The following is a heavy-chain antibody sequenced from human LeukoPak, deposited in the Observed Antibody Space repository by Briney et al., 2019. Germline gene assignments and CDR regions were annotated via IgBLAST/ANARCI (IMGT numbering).Heavy chain of an antibody. D-gene: IGHD4-17*01. CDR1: GDSISSYY. CDR2: IYYSGNT. Sequence: SETLSLTCTVSGDSISSYYWSWIRQPPGKGLEWIGYIYYSGNTNYNPSLKSRVTISVDTSKNRFSLKLNSVTAADTAVYYCARHVRYGNYFDYWGQGTLVNVSS. CDR3: ARHVRYGNYFDY. J-gene: IGHJ4*02. V-gene: IGHV4-59*08.